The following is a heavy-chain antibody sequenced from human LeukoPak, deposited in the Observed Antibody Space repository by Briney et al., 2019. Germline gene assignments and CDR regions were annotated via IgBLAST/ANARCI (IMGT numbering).Heavy chain of an antibody. CDR3: ARGPLYSYAGLGDWYFDY. J-gene: IGHJ4*02. D-gene: IGHD5-18*01. CDR2: IIPIFGTA. Sequence: SVKVSCKAFGGTFSSYAISWVRQAPGQGLEWMGRIIPIFGTANYAQKFQGRVTITTDESTSTAYMELSSLRSEDTAVYYCARGPLYSYAGLGDWYFDYWGQGTLVTVPS. CDR1: GGTFSSYA. V-gene: IGHV1-69*05.